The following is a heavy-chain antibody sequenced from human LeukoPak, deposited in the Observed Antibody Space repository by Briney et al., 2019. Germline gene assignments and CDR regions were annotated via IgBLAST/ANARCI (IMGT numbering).Heavy chain of an antibody. CDR3: ARGDYGDSNFDY. J-gene: IGHJ4*02. CDR1: GGSISSYY. V-gene: IGHV4-59*08. Sequence: SETLSLTCTVSGGSISSYYWSWIRQPPWKGLEWIGYIYYSGSTNYNPSLKSRVTISVDTSKNQFSLKLSSVTAADTAVYYCARGDYGDSNFDYWGQGTLVTVSS. CDR2: IYYSGST. D-gene: IGHD4-17*01.